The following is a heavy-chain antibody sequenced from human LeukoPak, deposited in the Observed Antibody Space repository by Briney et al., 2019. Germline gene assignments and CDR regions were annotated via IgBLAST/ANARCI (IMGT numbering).Heavy chain of an antibody. D-gene: IGHD3-10*01. CDR2: IRSKAFAGTT. Sequence: GGSLRPSCTASGFTFGDYAMSWFRQAPGKGLEWVGFIRSKAFAGTTEYAASVKGRFTISRDDSKSIAYLQMNSLKTEDTAVYYCTRWAEGLYFGEFPFDYWGQGTLVTVSS. CDR3: TRWAEGLYFGEFPFDY. CDR1: GFTFGDYA. J-gene: IGHJ4*02. V-gene: IGHV3-49*03.